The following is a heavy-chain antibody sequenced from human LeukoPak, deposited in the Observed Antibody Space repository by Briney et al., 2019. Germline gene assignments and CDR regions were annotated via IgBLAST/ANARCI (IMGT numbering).Heavy chain of an antibody. D-gene: IGHD1-26*01. V-gene: IGHV3-53*01. Sequence: GGSLRLSCAASGFDFINFHIHRVRQAPGKGLEWVSVIYSGGSTYYADSVKGRFTISRDNSKNTLYLQMNSLRAEDTAVYYCARDRSGATENDAFDIWGQGTMVTVSS. CDR1: GFDFINFH. CDR3: ARDRSGATENDAFDI. CDR2: IYSGGST. J-gene: IGHJ3*02.